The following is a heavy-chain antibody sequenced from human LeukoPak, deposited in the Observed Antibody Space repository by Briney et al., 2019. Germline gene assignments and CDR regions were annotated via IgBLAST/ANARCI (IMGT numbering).Heavy chain of an antibody. Sequence: RPSETQSLTCTVSGGSISSYYWSWIRQPPGKGLEWIGYIYYSGSTNYNPSLKSRVTISVDTSKNQFSLKLSSVTAADTAVYYCARGLTSSYYYGMDVWGQGTTVTVSS. D-gene: IGHD4/OR15-4a*01. CDR3: ARGLTSSYYYGMDV. CDR2: IYYSGST. V-gene: IGHV4-59*01. J-gene: IGHJ6*02. CDR1: GGSISSYY.